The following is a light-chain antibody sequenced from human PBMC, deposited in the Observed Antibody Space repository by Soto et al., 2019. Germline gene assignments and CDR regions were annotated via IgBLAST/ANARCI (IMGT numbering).Light chain of an antibody. J-gene: IGKJ4*01. Sequence: TQSPATLSSFPGDRVTLSCRASQAVNTRLAWYQQKPGRAPNLLIYKASTLQTGVPSRFSGSGSGTDFTLTITNLQPEDFATYYCHQASSFPLSFGGGTKVEIK. CDR1: QAVNTR. CDR3: HQASSFPLS. CDR2: KAS. V-gene: IGKV1-12*01.